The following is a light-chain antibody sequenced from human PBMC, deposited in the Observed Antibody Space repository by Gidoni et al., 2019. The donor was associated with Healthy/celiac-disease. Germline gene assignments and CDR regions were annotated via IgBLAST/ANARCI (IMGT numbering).Light chain of an antibody. V-gene: IGKV3-15*01. CDR3: QQYNNWPSTWT. Sequence: EVVMTQSPATLPVSPGERATLSCRASQSVSSNLAWYQQKPGQAPRLLIYGAYTRATGIPARFSGSGSGTEFTLTISSLQSEDFAVYYCQQYNNWPSTWTFGQGTKVEIK. CDR2: GAY. CDR1: QSVSSN. J-gene: IGKJ1*01.